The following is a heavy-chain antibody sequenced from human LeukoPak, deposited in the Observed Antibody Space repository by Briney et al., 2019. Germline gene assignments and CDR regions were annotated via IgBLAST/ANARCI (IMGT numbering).Heavy chain of an antibody. CDR2: IYYSGST. J-gene: IGHJ6*02. CDR1: GGSISSYY. D-gene: IGHD5-18*01. V-gene: IGHV4-59*01. CDR3: ARDKGYSYGTNYYYGMDV. Sequence: SETLSLTCTVSGGSISSYYWSCIRQPPGKGLEWIGYIYYSGSTNYNPSLKSRVTISVDTSKNQFSLKLSSVTAADTAVYYCARDKGYSYGTNYYYGMDVWGQGTTVTVSS.